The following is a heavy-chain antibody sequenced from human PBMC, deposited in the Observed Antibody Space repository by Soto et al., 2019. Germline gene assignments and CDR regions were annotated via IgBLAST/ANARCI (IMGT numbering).Heavy chain of an antibody. V-gene: IGHV5-51*01. D-gene: IGHD3-16*01. J-gene: IGHJ6*02. Sequence: PGESLKISCKGSGYSFTSYWIGWVRQMPGKGLEWMGIIYPGDSDTRYSPSFQGQVTISADKSISTAYLQWSSLKASDTAKYYCARRPHGGLYYYGMDVWGQGTTVTVSS. CDR1: GYSFTSYW. CDR3: ARRPHGGLYYYGMDV. CDR2: IYPGDSDT.